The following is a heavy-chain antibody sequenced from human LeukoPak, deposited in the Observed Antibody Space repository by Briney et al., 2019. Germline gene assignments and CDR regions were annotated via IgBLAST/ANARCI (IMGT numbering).Heavy chain of an antibody. V-gene: IGHV4-59*01. Sequence: SETLSLTCTVSGGSISSYYWSWIRQPPGKGLEWIGCIYYSGSTNYNPSLKSRVTISVDTSKNQFSLKLSSVTAADTAVYYCARESGGYSYGPFDYWGQGTLVTVSS. J-gene: IGHJ4*02. CDR2: IYYSGST. D-gene: IGHD5-18*01. CDR3: ARESGGYSYGPFDY. CDR1: GGSISSYY.